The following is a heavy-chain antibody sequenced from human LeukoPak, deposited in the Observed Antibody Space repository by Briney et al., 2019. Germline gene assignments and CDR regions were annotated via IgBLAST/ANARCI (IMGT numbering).Heavy chain of an antibody. V-gene: IGHV1-24*01. J-gene: IGHJ6*03. Sequence: ASVKVSCKVSGYTLTELSMHWARQAPGKGLEWMGGFDPEDGETIYAQKFQGRVTMTTDTSTNTAYMELTSLRSDDTAVYYCARVEGADGYYYYFYMDVWGKGTTVSVSS. D-gene: IGHD5-24*01. CDR3: ARVEGADGYYYYFYMDV. CDR2: FDPEDGET. CDR1: GYTLTELS.